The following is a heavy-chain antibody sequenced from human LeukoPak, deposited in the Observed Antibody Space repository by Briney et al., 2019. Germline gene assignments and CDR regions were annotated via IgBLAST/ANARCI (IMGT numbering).Heavy chain of an antibody. CDR2: INPNSGGT. Sequence: ASVKVSCKASGYTFTDYYIHWVRQAPGQGPEWMGWINPNSGGTNYAQKFQGRVTMTRDTSIRTAYVELSSLRSDDMAIYYCARDGVPLTRYYNVGGFYDYYMDVWGKGTTVTVSS. CDR1: GYTFTDYY. D-gene: IGHD3-9*01. CDR3: ARDGVPLTRYYNVGGFYDYYMDV. V-gene: IGHV1-2*02. J-gene: IGHJ6*03.